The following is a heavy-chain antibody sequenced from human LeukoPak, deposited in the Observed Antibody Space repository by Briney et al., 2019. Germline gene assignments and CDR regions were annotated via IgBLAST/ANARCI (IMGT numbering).Heavy chain of an antibody. CDR2: ISSSGSTI. D-gene: IGHD3-16*02. CDR3: ARDLPYYDYVWGSYRYTDYFDY. CDR1: GFTFSDYY. Sequence: PGGALRLSCAASGFTFSDYYMSWIRQAPGKGLEWVSYISSSGSTIYYADSVKGRFTISRDNAKNSLYLQMNSLRAEDTAVYYCARDLPYYDYVWGSYRYTDYFDYWGQGTLVTVSS. V-gene: IGHV3-11*04. J-gene: IGHJ4*02.